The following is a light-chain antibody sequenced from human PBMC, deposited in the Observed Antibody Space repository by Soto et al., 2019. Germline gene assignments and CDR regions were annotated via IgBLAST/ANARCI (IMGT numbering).Light chain of an antibody. CDR2: KAY. Sequence: DIPMTQSPSTASASVGDRISVTSRASQSMSSCLAWYQQKPGKAPKLLIYKAYSLESGVPSRFSGSGSGTEFTLTISSLQPDDFATYYCQQYNSYSWTFGQGTKVDI. CDR1: QSMSSC. V-gene: IGKV1-5*03. CDR3: QQYNSYSWT. J-gene: IGKJ1*01.